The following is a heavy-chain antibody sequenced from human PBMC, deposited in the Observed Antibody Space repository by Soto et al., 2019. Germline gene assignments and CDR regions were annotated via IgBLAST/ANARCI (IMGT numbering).Heavy chain of an antibody. CDR3: ARDGNGAYGTDF. CDR2: INPHSDDT. J-gene: IGHJ4*02. CDR1: GYTFTSFY. D-gene: IGHD4-17*01. V-gene: IGHV1-2*02. Sequence: QVQLVQSGAEVKKPGASVKVSCKASGYTFTSFYIHCVRQAPGQGLEWMGWINPHSDDTKYAQKFQGRVTMTREASISTFYMELSRLTSDDTAVYYCARDGNGAYGTDFWGQGPPVSVSP.